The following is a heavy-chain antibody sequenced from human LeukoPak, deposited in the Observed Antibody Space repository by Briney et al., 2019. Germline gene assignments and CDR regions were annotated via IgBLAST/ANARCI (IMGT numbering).Heavy chain of an antibody. CDR1: GGSFSGYY. V-gene: IGHV4-34*01. D-gene: IGHD4-17*01. CDR3: ARGLREYYFDY. CDR2: INHSGST. Sequence: SETLSLTCAVYGGSFSGYYWSWIRQPPGKGLEWIGEINHSGSTNYNPSLKSRVTISVDTSKNQFSLKLSSVTAADTAVYYCARGLREYYFDYWGQGTLVTVSS. J-gene: IGHJ4*02.